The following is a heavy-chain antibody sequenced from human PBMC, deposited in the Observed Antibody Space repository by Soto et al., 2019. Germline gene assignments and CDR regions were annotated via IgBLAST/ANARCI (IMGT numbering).Heavy chain of an antibody. CDR3: ASHTGDSGGYYFDS. D-gene: IGHD3-22*01. Sequence: SETLSLTCAVSGGSISSSNWWSWVRQPPGKGLEWIGEIYHSGSTNYNPSLKSRVTISVDKSKNQFSLRLNSVTAADTAVYYCASHTGDSGGYYFDSWGQGKMVTVSS. J-gene: IGHJ4*02. V-gene: IGHV4-4*02. CDR1: GGSISSSNW. CDR2: IYHSGST.